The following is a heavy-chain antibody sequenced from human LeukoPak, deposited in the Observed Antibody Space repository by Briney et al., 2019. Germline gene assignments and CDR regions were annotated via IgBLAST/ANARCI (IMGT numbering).Heavy chain of an antibody. Sequence: ASVKVSCKASGYTFTGSYMHWVRQAPGQGLEWMGWINPNSGGTNYAQKFQGRVSMTRDTSSITAYMDLSGLRYDDTAIYYCARDTSGGYYSGMDVWGQGTTVTVSS. J-gene: IGHJ6*02. CDR2: INPNSGGT. D-gene: IGHD3-22*01. CDR1: GYTFTGSY. V-gene: IGHV1-2*02. CDR3: ARDTSGGYYSGMDV.